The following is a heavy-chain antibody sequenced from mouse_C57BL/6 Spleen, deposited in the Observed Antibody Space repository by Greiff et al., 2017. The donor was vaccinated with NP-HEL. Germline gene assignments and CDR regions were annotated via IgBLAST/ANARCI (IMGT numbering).Heavy chain of an antibody. CDR2: ISYDGSN. Sequence: EVKLQESGPGLVKPSQSLSLTCSVTGYSITSGYYWNWIRQFPGNKLEWMGYISYDGSNNYNPSLKNRISITLDTSKNQFFLKLNSVTTEDTATYYCASLYSNYNYWGQGTTLTVSS. D-gene: IGHD2-5*01. CDR3: ASLYSNYNY. J-gene: IGHJ2*01. CDR1: GYSITSGYY. V-gene: IGHV3-6*01.